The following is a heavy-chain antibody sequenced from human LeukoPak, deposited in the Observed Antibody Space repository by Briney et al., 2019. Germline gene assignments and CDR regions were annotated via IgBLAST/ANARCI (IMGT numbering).Heavy chain of an antibody. D-gene: IGHD5-18*01. Sequence: GGSLRLSCAASGFTFGSYSMNWVRQAPGKGLEWVSSISSSRGNTYYADSVKGRFTISRDNSKDTLSLQMNSLRAEDTAVYYCAKDIAQGYTFGSIEQDYWGQGTLVTVSS. CDR3: AKDIAQGYTFGSIEQDY. V-gene: IGHV3-21*04. CDR2: ISSSRGNT. J-gene: IGHJ4*02. CDR1: GFTFGSYS.